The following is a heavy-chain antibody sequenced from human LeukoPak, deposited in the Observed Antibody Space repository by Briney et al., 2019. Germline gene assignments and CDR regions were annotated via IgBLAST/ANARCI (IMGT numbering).Heavy chain of an antibody. Sequence: PSETLSLTCAVSGYSISSGYYWGWIRQPPGKGLEWIGYIYHSGTTYYNPSLKSRVTISVDTFENQFSLRLISVTAADTAVYYCARKGSGTYNFDYWGQGTLVTVSS. CDR3: ARKGSGTYNFDY. V-gene: IGHV4-38-2*01. J-gene: IGHJ4*02. CDR1: GYSISSGYY. D-gene: IGHD3-10*01. CDR2: IYHSGTT.